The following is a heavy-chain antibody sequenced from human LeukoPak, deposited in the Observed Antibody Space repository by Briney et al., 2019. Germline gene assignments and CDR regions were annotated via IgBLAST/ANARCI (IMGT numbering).Heavy chain of an antibody. CDR3: ARGGGGYEYDYYYYGMDV. V-gene: IGHV5-10-1*01. D-gene: IGHD5-12*01. CDR2: IDPSDSYT. CDR1: GYSFTSYW. Sequence: GESLRTSCKGSGYSFTSYWISWVRQMPGKGLEWMGRIDPSDSYTNYSPSFQGHVTISADKSISTAYLQWSSLKASDTAMYYCARGGGGYEYDYYYYGMDVWGQGTTVTVSS. J-gene: IGHJ6*02.